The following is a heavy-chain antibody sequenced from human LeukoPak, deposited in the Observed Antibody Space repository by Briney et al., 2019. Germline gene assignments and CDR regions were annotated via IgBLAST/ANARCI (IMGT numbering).Heavy chain of an antibody. CDR2: ISGSGGST. V-gene: IGHV3-23*01. CDR1: GFTFSSYA. D-gene: IGHD5-24*01. J-gene: IGHJ4*02. Sequence: GGSLRLSCAASGFTFSSYAMSWVRQAPGKWLEWVSAISGSGGSTYYADSVKGRFTISRDNSRNTLYLQMNSLRAEDTAVYYCAKREEMATNPNDYWGQGTLVTVSS. CDR3: AKREEMATNPNDY.